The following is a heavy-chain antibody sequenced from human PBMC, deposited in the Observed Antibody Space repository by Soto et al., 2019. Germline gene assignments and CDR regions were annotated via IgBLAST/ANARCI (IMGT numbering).Heavy chain of an antibody. CDR1: GGTFSSYT. D-gene: IGHD2-2*01. CDR2: IIPILGIA. Sequence: SVKVSFKASGGTFSSYTISWVRQAPGQGLEWMGRIIPILGIANYAQKFQGRVTITADESTSTAYMELSSLRSEDTAVYYCARSQGSSTSLEIYYYYYYGMDVWGQGTTVTVSS. CDR3: ARSQGSSTSLEIYYYYYYGMDV. V-gene: IGHV1-69*02. J-gene: IGHJ6*02.